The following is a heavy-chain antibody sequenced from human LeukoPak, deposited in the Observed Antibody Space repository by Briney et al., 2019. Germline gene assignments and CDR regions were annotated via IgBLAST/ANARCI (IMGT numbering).Heavy chain of an antibody. CDR3: ARRSRTGDFTPFDY. CDR1: GGSISSSSYY. Sequence: TSETLSLTCTVSGGSISSSSYYWGWIRQPPGKGLEWIGSIYYSGSTYYNPSLKSRVTISVDTSKNQFSLKLSSVTAADTAVYYCARRSRTGDFTPFDYWGQGTLVTVSS. V-gene: IGHV4-39*07. J-gene: IGHJ4*02. D-gene: IGHD7-27*01. CDR2: IYYSGST.